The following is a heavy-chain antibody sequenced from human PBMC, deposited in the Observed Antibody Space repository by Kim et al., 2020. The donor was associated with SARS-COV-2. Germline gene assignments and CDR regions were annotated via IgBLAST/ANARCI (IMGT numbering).Heavy chain of an antibody. CDR3: ARSWLVRGVKFDY. D-gene: IGHD3-10*01. J-gene: IGHJ4*02. Sequence: SQKFQGRVTITRDTSASTAYMELSSLRSEDTAVYYCARSWLVRGVKFDYWGQGTLVTVSS. V-gene: IGHV1-3*01.